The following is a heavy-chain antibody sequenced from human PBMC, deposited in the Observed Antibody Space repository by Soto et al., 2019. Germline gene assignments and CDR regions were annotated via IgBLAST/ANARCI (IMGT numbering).Heavy chain of an antibody. V-gene: IGHV1-18*01. CDR2: INIYSGDA. D-gene: IGHD3-22*01. CDR3: ARALYYYDNSGLAY. CDR1: GYTFTNNG. Sequence: QVRLEQSGPEVKKTGASVKVSFKASGYTFTNNGISWVRQAPGQGLEWMGWINIYSGDANYAQRFQDRVTMTRDTSTNTVYMEMRSLRSDDAAVYYCARALYYYDNSGLAYWGQGTLVTVSS. J-gene: IGHJ4*02.